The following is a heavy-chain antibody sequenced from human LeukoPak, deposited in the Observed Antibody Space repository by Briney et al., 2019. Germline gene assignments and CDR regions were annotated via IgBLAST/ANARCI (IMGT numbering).Heavy chain of an antibody. CDR2: IYKLAGT. D-gene: IGHD3-22*01. J-gene: IGHJ5*01. CDR3: ARGQYDSSSYWWFDS. Sequence: GGSLRLSCAASGFTVSSNYMSWVRQAPGKGLEWVSLIYKLAGTYYADSVMGRFTISRDNSKNTVDLQMNSLRAEDTAVYYCARGQYDSSSYWWFDSWGQGTLVTVSS. V-gene: IGHV3-53*01. CDR1: GFTVSSNY.